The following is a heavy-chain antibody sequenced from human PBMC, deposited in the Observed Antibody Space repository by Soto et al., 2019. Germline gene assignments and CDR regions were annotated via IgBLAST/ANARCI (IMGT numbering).Heavy chain of an antibody. V-gene: IGHV1-69*02. CDR1: GGTFNSYT. J-gene: IGHJ3*01. D-gene: IGHD3-16*01. CDR2: IIPVLGVP. Sequence: QVQLVQSGAEVKKPGSSVKVSCKASGGTFNSYTLSWVRQAPGQGHEWMGRIIPVLGVPNYTTKLQGRAGIAADESPGTAHVARLTLRPECTSVYYCARTPLYGDVGGVDAVYLRGQATLVSLSS. CDR3: ARTPLYGDVGGVDAVYL.